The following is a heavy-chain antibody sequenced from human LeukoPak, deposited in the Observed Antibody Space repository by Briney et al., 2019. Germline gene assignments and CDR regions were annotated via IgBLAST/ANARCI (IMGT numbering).Heavy chain of an antibody. V-gene: IGHV4-39*07. CDR3: ARDLLESTIFGVVIDRGNFDY. CDR2: IYYSGST. D-gene: IGHD3-3*01. J-gene: IGHJ4*02. CDR1: GFTFSSYW. Sequence: GSLRLSCAASGFTFSSYWMSWVRQAPGKGLEWIGSIYYSGSTYYNPSLKSRVTISVDTSKNQFSLKLSSVTAADTAVYYCARDLLESTIFGVVIDRGNFDYWGQGTLVTVSS.